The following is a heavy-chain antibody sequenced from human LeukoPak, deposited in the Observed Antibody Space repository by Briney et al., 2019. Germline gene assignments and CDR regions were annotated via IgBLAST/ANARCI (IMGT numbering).Heavy chain of an antibody. CDR2: IWCDGSYK. CDR1: GFTFSNYG. D-gene: IGHD6-13*01. V-gene: IGHV3-33*06. Sequence: PGGSLRLSCVASGFTFSNYGMHWVRQAPGKGLDWVAVIWCDGSYKYYADSVKGRFTISRENPKNTLYLQMNSLRAEDTGIYYCAKVVQYTASTGTGLDYWGQGTLVTVSS. CDR3: AKVVQYTASTGTGLDY. J-gene: IGHJ4*02.